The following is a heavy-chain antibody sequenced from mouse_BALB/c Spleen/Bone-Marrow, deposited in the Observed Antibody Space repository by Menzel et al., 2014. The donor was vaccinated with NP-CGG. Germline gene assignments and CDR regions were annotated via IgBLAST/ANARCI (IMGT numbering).Heavy chain of an antibody. V-gene: IGHV1S132*01. Sequence: VQLQEYGAELVKPGASVKLSCKTSGYTFTNYWVQWVQQRPGQGLGWIGEIFPGIGTTYYNEKFKGKATLTIDTSSSTAYMQLSSLTYEDSTVYFCARSGNYAYSGQGTTLIVSS. J-gene: IGHJ2*01. CDR1: GYTFTNYW. D-gene: IGHD2-1*01. CDR2: IFPGIGTT. CDR3: ARSGNYAY.